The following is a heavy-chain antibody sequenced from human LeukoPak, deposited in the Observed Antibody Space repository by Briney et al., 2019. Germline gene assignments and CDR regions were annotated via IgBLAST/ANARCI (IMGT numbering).Heavy chain of an antibody. D-gene: IGHD3-22*01. CDR3: AKVFGSIGYCLYYFDY. CDR1: GFTFSSYG. CDR2: ISGSGGST. J-gene: IGHJ4*02. Sequence: GGTLRLSCAASGFTFSSYGMSWVRQAPGKGLEWVSAISGSGGSTYYADSVKGRFTISRDNSKNTLYLQMNSLRAEDTAVYYCAKVFGSIGYCLYYFDYWGQGTLVTVSS. V-gene: IGHV3-23*01.